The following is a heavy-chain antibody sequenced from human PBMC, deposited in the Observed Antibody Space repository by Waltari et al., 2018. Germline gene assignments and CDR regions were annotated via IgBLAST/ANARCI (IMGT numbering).Heavy chain of an antibody. V-gene: IGHV4-30-2*01. D-gene: IGHD4-4*01. CDR2: IYYSGNT. Sequence: QLQLQESGSGLVKPSQTLSLTCPVPGDSISSGGYSWSWIRQPPGKGLEWIGYIYYSGNTYYKPSLKSRVTISLDRSKNQFSLRLNSVTAADTAVYYCARRMTTQLIGGFDPWGQGTLVAVSS. J-gene: IGHJ5*02. CDR1: GDSISSGGYS. CDR3: ARRMTTQLIGGFDP.